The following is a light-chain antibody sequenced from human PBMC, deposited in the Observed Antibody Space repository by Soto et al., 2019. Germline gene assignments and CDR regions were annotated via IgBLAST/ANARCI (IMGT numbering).Light chain of an antibody. J-gene: IGLJ1*01. CDR2: EVS. V-gene: IGLV2-14*01. CDR3: ISYTGSRAYYV. CDR1: TNDVGDYNY. Sequence: QSALTQPASVSGSPGQSITISCTGTTNDVGDYNYVAWYQQHSGKVPRLMIYEVSNRPPGVSYRFSGSKSGSTASLTISGLQAEDEADYYCISYTGSRAYYVFGTGTKVTVL.